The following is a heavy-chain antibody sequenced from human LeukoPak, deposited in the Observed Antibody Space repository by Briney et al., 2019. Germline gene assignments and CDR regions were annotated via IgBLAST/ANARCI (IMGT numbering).Heavy chain of an antibody. CDR3: AKDQTPYY. J-gene: IGHJ4*02. Sequence: GGSLRLSCAASGFTFSSYTMTWVRQAPGKGLEWVSGISGSGVSTYYADSVKGRFTISRDNSKNTLHLQMNSLRAEDTAVYYCAKDQTPYYWGQGTLVTASS. V-gene: IGHV3-23*01. CDR2: ISGSGVST. CDR1: GFTFSSYT.